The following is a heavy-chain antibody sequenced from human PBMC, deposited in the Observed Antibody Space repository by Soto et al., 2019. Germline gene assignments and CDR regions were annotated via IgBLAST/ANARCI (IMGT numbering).Heavy chain of an antibody. CDR1: GGTFSSYA. D-gene: IGHD3-22*01. CDR2: IIPIFGTA. Sequence: QVQLVQSGAEVKKPGSSVKVSCKASGGTFSSYAISWVRQAPGQGLEWMGGIIPIFGTANYAQKFQGRVTIPADESTSTAYMELSSLISEDTAVYYCAREGSDYYDSSGLNWFDPWGQGTLVTVSS. CDR3: AREGSDYYDSSGLNWFDP. J-gene: IGHJ5*02. V-gene: IGHV1-69*01.